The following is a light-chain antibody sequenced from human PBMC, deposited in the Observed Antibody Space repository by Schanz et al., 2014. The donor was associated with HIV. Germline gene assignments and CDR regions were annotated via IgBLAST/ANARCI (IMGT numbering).Light chain of an antibody. J-gene: IGLJ2*01. V-gene: IGLV1-40*01. CDR2: GNT. CDR1: RSNIGAGYD. Sequence: QSVLTQPPSVSGALGQRVTISCTGSRSNIGAGYDVHWYQQLPGTAPKLLIYGNTNRPSGVPDRFSGSKSGTSVSLAITGLQAEDEADYYCQSYDSSLSGSVFGGGTKLTVL. CDR3: QSYDSSLSGSV.